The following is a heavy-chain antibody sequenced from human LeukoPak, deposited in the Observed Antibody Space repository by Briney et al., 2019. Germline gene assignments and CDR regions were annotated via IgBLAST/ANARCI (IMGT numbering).Heavy chain of an antibody. CDR2: IYYRGST. Sequence: SETLSLTCTVSDGSISSHNWSWIRQPPGKGLEWIGYIYYRGSTNYNPSLKSRVTISVDTSKNQFSLKPSSVTAADTAVYYCARGILRFLEWSIGDYYYYMDVWGKGTTVTVSS. CDR1: DGSISSHN. V-gene: IGHV4-59*11. J-gene: IGHJ6*03. CDR3: ARGILRFLEWSIGDYYYYMDV. D-gene: IGHD3-3*01.